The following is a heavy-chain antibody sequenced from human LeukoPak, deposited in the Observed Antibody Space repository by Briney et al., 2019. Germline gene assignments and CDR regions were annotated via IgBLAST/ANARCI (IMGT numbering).Heavy chain of an antibody. D-gene: IGHD2-2*01. Sequence: GGSLKLSCTASGVTFSNYAMSWVRQAPGKGLEWMAGITPFVEITDYAETFQGRVTITGDKFKNTPYLELSSLRAEDTAVYYCASGEGCSSNSCTLDYWGQGTLVTVSS. J-gene: IGHJ4*02. CDR3: ASGEGCSSNSCTLDY. V-gene: IGHV1-69*10. CDR1: GVTFSNYA. CDR2: ITPFVEIT.